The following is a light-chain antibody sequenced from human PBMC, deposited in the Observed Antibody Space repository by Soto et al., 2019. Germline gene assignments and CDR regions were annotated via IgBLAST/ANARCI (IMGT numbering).Light chain of an antibody. CDR1: QSVSTN. CDR3: QQRHSWVT. Sequence: ELVLTQSPATLYMSQRERATLSCRTSQSVSTNLAWFQQKPGQAPRLLIYDASTRATGIPARFSGSGSGTDFTLTISMLEPEDFAIYYCQQRHSWVTFGQGTRLEI. CDR2: DAS. V-gene: IGKV3-11*01. J-gene: IGKJ5*01.